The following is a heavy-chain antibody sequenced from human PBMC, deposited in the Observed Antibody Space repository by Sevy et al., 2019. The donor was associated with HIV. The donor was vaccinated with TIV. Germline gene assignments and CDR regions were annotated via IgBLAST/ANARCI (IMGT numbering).Heavy chain of an antibody. Sequence: GGSLRLSCAASGFTYSDYYMSWIRQAPGRGLEWISYISTRGSTIYYADSVKGRFTISRDNAKNSLFLQMNSLRSEDTAVYYCAREGSLRYLDLWGRGTLVTVSS. V-gene: IGHV3-11*01. J-gene: IGHJ2*01. CDR1: GFTYSDYY. CDR2: ISTRGSTI. D-gene: IGHD3-10*01. CDR3: AREGSLRYLDL.